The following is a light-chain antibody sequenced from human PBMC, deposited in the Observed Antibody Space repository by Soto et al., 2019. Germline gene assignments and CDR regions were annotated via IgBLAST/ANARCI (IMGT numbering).Light chain of an antibody. CDR3: QRYNNWPLT. CDR2: DSS. CDR1: QGIGST. V-gene: IGKV3-15*01. Sequence: MTQSPSTLSASVGDTVTITCRASQGIGSTLAWYQQKPGQTPRLLIYDSSTRAIGIPARFSGSRSGTEFTLTINGLQSEDFAVYYCQRYNNWPLTFGGGTKVDIK. J-gene: IGKJ4*01.